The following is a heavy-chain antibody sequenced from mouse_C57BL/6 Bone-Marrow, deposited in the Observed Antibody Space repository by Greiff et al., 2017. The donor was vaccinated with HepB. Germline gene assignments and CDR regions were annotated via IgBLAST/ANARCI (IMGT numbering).Heavy chain of an antibody. V-gene: IGHV5-6*01. D-gene: IGHD1-1*01. CDR1: GFTFSSYG. J-gene: IGHJ2*01. Sequence: EVNVVESGGDLVKPGGSLKLSCAASGFTFSSYGMSWVRQTPDKRLEWVATISSGGSYTYYPDSVKGRFTISRDNAKNTLYLQMSSLKSEDTAMYYCARHYGSSYGYFDYWGQGTTLTVSS. CDR3: ARHYGSSYGYFDY. CDR2: ISSGGSYT.